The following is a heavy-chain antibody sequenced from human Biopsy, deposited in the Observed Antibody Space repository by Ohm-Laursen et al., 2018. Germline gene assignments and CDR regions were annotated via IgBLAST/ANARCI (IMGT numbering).Heavy chain of an antibody. CDR1: GYTFTGYY. CDR2: INPDNGGT. J-gene: IGHJ6*02. V-gene: IGHV1-2*02. D-gene: IGHD3-16*01. CDR3: VGSRAGGATWGMDV. Sequence: SVKVSCNASGYTFTGYYLHWVRQAPGQGLEWMGWINPDNGGTIHAQKFQGRVTVTRDTSISTDYVEVTSLRSDDTAVYYCVGSRAGGATWGMDVWGQGTTVTVSS.